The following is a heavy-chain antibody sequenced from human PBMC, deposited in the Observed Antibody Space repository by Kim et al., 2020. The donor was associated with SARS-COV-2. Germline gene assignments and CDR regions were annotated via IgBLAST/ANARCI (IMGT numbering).Heavy chain of an antibody. Sequence: GGSLRLSCAASGFTFSSYSMNWVRQAPGKGLEWVSSISSSSSYIYYADSVKGRFTISRDNAKNSLYLQMNSLRAKDTAVYYCARGDYRYYYDSSGYYPLDYWGQGTLVTVSS. CDR1: GFTFSSYS. CDR3: ARGDYRYYYDSSGYYPLDY. V-gene: IGHV3-21*01. CDR2: ISSSSSYI. D-gene: IGHD3-22*01. J-gene: IGHJ4*02.